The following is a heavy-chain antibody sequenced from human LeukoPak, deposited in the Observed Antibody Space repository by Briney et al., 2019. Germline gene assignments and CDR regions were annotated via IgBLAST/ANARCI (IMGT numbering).Heavy chain of an antibody. CDR1: GYTFTSYG. V-gene: IGHV1-18*04. D-gene: IGHD4-17*01. J-gene: IGHJ4*02. CDR3: ARVSAYENYYGDSDY. Sequence: VASVKVSCKASGYTFTSYGISWVRQAPGQGLEWMGWISAYNGNTNYAQKLQGRVTMTTDTSTSTAYMELRSLRSDDTAVYYCARVSAYENYYGDSDYWGQGTLVTVSS. CDR2: ISAYNGNT.